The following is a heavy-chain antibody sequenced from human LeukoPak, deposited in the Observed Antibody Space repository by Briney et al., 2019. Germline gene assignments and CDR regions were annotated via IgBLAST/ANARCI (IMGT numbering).Heavy chain of an antibody. Sequence: ASVKVSCKASGYTFTGYYMHWGRQAPGQGLEWMGWINPNSGGTNYAQKFQGRVTMTRDTSISTAYMELSRLRSDDTAVYYCARDSGLYSSGWYDFDYWGQGTLVTVSS. D-gene: IGHD6-19*01. CDR3: ARDSGLYSSGWYDFDY. CDR1: GYTFTGYY. J-gene: IGHJ4*02. CDR2: INPNSGGT. V-gene: IGHV1-2*02.